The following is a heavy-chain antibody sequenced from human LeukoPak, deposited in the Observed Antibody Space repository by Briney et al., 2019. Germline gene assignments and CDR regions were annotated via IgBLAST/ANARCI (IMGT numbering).Heavy chain of an antibody. V-gene: IGHV1-8*01. CDR3: AREIGYCSSTSCLYYYYYYYGMDV. CDR2: MNPNSGNT. CDR1: GYTFTSYD. Sequence: ASVKVSCKASGYTFTSYDINWVRQATGQGLEWMGWMNPNSGNTGYAQKFQGRVTMTRNTSISTACMELSSLRSEDTAVYYCAREIGYCSSTSCLYYYYYYYGMDVWGQGTTVTVSS. D-gene: IGHD2-2*01. J-gene: IGHJ6*02.